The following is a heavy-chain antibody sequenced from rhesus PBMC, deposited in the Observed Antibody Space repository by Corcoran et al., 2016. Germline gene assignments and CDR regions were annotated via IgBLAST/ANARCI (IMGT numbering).Heavy chain of an antibody. D-gene: IGHD5-12*01. CDR2: IYGGSGST. Sequence: QVQLQESGPGLVKPSETLSLTCAVSGYSISSGYDWGWIRQPPGKGLEWIGQIYGGSGSTYYNPSLKSRVTVSKDTSKNQFSLKLSSVTAADTAVYYCARVGYSYSYFDYWGQGVLVTVSS. V-gene: IGHV4-127*01. CDR1: GYSISSGYD. J-gene: IGHJ4*01. CDR3: ARVGYSYSYFDY.